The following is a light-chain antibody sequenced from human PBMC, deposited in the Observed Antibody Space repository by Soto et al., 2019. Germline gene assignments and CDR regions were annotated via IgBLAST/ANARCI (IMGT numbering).Light chain of an antibody. V-gene: IGLV2-14*01. J-gene: IGLJ1*01. CDR2: EVS. CDR1: SSDVGGYNY. Sequence: QSALTQPASVSGSPGQSITISCTGTSSDVGGYNYVSWYQHHPGKAPKVMIYEVSNRPSGISNRFSGSKAGNTASLTISGLQAEDEADYYCSSYTSNNTYVFGTGTKVTVL. CDR3: SSYTSNNTYV.